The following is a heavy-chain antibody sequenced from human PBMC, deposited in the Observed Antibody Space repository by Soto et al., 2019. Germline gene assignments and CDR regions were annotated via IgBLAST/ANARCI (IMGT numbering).Heavy chain of an antibody. V-gene: IGHV3-23*01. Sequence: GGSLRLSCAASGFTFSSYAMSWVRQAPGKGLEWVSAISGSGGSTYYADSVKGRFTISRDNSKNTLYLQMNSLRAEDTAVYYCAKDVTYYYGSGSYGGTFDYWGQGTLVTVSS. J-gene: IGHJ4*02. D-gene: IGHD3-10*01. CDR1: GFTFSSYA. CDR2: ISGSGGST. CDR3: AKDVTYYYGSGSYGGTFDY.